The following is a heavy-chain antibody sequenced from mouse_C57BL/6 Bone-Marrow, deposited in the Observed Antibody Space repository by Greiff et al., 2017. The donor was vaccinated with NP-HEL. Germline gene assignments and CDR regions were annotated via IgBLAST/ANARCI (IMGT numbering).Heavy chain of an antibody. Sequence: QVQLKQPGAELVKPGASVKLSCKASGYTFTSYWMHWVKQRPGRGLEWIGRIDPNSGGTKYNEKFKSKATLTVDKPSSTAYMQRSSLTSEDSAVYYCAINYYGPWFAYWGQGTLVTVSA. J-gene: IGHJ3*01. CDR2: IDPNSGGT. V-gene: IGHV1-72*01. CDR1: GYTFTSYW. D-gene: IGHD1-1*01. CDR3: AINYYGPWFAY.